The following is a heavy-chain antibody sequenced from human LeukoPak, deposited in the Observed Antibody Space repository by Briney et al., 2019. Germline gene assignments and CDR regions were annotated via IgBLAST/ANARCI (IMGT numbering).Heavy chain of an antibody. D-gene: IGHD2-2*01. CDR3: TRPHCSSTSCYAWYFDY. CDR2: IRSKAYGGTT. CDR1: GFTFGDYA. V-gene: IGHV3-49*04. Sequence: PGGSLRLSCTASGFTFGDYAMGWVRQAPGKGLEWVGFIRSKAYGGTTEYAASVKGRFTISGDDSKSIAYLQMNSLKTEDTAVYYCTRPHCSSTSCYAWYFDYWGQGTLVTVSS. J-gene: IGHJ4*02.